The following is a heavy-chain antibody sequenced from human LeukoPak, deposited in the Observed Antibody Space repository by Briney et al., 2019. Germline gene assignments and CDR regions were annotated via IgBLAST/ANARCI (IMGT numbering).Heavy chain of an antibody. D-gene: IGHD6-13*01. V-gene: IGHV4-39*02. J-gene: IGHJ6*02. Sequence: PSETLSLTCTVSGGSISSSSYYWGWIRQPPGKGLEWIGSIYYSGSTYYNPSLKSRVTISVDTSRNQFSLKPSSVTAADTAVYYCARDPVSSSWGYYYYYYGMDVWGQGTTVTVSS. CDR1: GGSISSSSYY. CDR3: ARDPVSSSWGYYYYYYGMDV. CDR2: IYYSGST.